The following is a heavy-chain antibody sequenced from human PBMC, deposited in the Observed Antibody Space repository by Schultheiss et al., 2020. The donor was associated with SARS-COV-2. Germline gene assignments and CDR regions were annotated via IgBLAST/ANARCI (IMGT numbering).Heavy chain of an antibody. CDR1: GFTFSSYS. D-gene: IGHD2-2*01. J-gene: IGHJ4*02. CDR2: ISSSSSYI. CDR3: AIGWRGNIVVVPAASD. Sequence: GESLKISCAASGFTFSSYSMNWVRQAPGKGLEWVSSISSSSSYIYYAHSVKGRFTISRDNAKNSLYLQMNSLRAEDTAVYYCAIGWRGNIVVVPAASDWGQGTLVTVSS. V-gene: IGHV3-21*01.